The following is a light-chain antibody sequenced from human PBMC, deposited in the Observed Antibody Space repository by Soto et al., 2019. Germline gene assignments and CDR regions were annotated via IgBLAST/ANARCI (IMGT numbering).Light chain of an antibody. CDR3: QQSNTYPIT. J-gene: IGKJ5*01. CDR1: QTINSW. Sequence: DIQLTQSPSTLSASVGDRVTITCRASQTINSWLAWYQQKPGKAPKVLIYKASSLESGVPSRFSGSGSGTEFTLTISSLQPDDFATYYCQQSNTYPITFGQGTQLEIK. V-gene: IGKV1-5*03. CDR2: KAS.